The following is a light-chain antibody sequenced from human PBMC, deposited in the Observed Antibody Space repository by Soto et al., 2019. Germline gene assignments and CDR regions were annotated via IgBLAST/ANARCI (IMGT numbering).Light chain of an antibody. CDR3: KQYNSYSN. CDR2: TAS. V-gene: IGKV1-5*03. Sequence: HTTLSLSTLSGSVVYIVTLTSRASQTISSWLAWYPQKPGKAPKLLIYTASTLESGVPSRFSGSGSETEFTLTISSLQPDEFATYYCKQYNSYSNVGQGTQLEIK. CDR1: QTISSW. J-gene: IGKJ5*01.